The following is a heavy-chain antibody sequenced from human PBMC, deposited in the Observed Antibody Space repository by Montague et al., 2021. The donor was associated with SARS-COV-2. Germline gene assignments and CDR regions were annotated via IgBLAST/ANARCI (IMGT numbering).Heavy chain of an antibody. D-gene: IGHD2-21*01. Sequence: CAISGDSDCGMKLRRKWEEQTPERQARRQGGGNHMPKKKNDYAVAVKSRILIIPNTSENQFSLQLSSVTPEDTAVYYCARDAHIGSTWHFSGYGMDVWGQGTTVTVSS. J-gene: IGHJ6*02. CDR2: GNHMPKKKN. CDR1: GDSDCGMKLR. CDR3: ARDAHIGSTWHFSGYGMDV. V-gene: IGHV6-1*01.